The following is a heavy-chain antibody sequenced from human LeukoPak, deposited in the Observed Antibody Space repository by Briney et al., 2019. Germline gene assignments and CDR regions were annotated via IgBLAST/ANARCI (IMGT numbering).Heavy chain of an antibody. J-gene: IGHJ4*02. Sequence: SETLSLTCTVSGGSISSSSYYWSWIRQPPGKGLEWIGFIYHSATTNYNPSLKSRVTISVDTSKNQFSLKLSSVTAADTAVYYCARSDYTIRLDSWGQGTLVTVSS. CDR2: IYHSATT. CDR3: ARSDYTIRLDS. D-gene: IGHD1-26*01. V-gene: IGHV4-61*01. CDR1: GGSISSSSYY.